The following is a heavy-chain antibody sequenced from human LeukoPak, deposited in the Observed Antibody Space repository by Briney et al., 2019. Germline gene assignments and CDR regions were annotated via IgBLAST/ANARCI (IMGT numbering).Heavy chain of an antibody. CDR1: GFTFSSYA. D-gene: IGHD3-10*01. CDR3: AKGIRTRLLWSPYYFDY. V-gene: IGHV3-23*01. Sequence: PGESLRLSCAASGFTFSSYAMSWVRQAPGKGLEWVSAISGSGGSTYYADSVKGRFTISRDNSKNTLYLQMNSLRAEDTAVYYCAKGIRTRLLWSPYYFDYWGQGTLVTVSS. CDR2: ISGSGGST. J-gene: IGHJ4*02.